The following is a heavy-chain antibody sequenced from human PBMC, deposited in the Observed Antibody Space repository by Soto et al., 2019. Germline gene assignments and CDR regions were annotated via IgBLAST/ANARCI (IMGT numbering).Heavy chain of an antibody. Sequence: PGESLKISCKGSGYSFTSYWISWVRQMPGKGLEWMGRIDPSDSYTNYSPSFQGHVTISADKSISTAYLQWSSLKASDTAMYYCARQGYSYSMGYYYYYGMDVWGQGTTVTVSS. CDR3: ARQGYSYSMGYYYYYGMDV. CDR2: IDPSDSYT. CDR1: GYSFTSYW. J-gene: IGHJ6*02. V-gene: IGHV5-10-1*01. D-gene: IGHD5-18*01.